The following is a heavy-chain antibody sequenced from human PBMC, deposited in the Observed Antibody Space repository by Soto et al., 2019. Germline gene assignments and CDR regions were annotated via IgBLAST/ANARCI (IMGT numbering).Heavy chain of an antibody. V-gene: IGHV3-49*04. J-gene: IGHJ3*02. D-gene: IGHD3-22*01. CDR2: IRSKAYGGTT. CDR3: TRDGGRSGYYYPALGAFDI. Sequence: GGSLRLSCTASGFTFGDYAMSWVRQAPGKGLEWVGFIRSKAYGGTTEYAASVKGRFTISRDDSKSIAYLQMNSLKTEDTAVYYCTRDGGRSGYYYPALGAFDIWGQGTMVTVSS. CDR1: GFTFGDYA.